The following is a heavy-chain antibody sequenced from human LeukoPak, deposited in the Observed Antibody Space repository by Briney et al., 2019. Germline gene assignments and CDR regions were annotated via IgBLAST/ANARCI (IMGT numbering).Heavy chain of an antibody. V-gene: IGHV1-2*02. CDR1: GYTFTGYY. CDR2: INPNSGGT. J-gene: IGHJ6*03. CDR3: ARGPNYYDSGGYYSYYYYLDL. D-gene: IGHD3-22*01. Sequence: ASVKVSCKASGYTFTGYYMHWVRQAPGQGLEWMGWINPNSGGTNYAQKSQGRVTMTRDTSISTAYMDLSRLRPDDTAVYYCARGPNYYDSGGYYSYYYYLDLWGNGTTVTVSS.